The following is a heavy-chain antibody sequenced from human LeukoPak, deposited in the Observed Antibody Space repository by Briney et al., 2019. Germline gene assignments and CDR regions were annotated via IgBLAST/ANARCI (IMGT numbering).Heavy chain of an antibody. D-gene: IGHD3-10*01. CDR1: GGSFSGYY. CDR2: INHSGST. V-gene: IGHV4-34*01. J-gene: IGHJ4*02. CDR3: ARGRIATMVRGVIIAHEY. Sequence: PSETLSLTCAVYGGSFSGYYWSWIRQPPGKGLEWIGEINHSGSTNYNPSLKRRITISVDTSKNQFSLKLSFVTAGDQAVYYCARGRIATMVRGVIIAHEYWGPGTLVTVSS.